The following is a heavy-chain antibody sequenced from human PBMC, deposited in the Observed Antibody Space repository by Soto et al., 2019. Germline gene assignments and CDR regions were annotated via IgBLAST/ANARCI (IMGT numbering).Heavy chain of an antibody. J-gene: IGHJ4*02. D-gene: IGHD6-13*01. Sequence: RLSCAASGFTFSSYGMHWVRQAPGKGLEWVAVISYDGSNKYYADSVKGRFTISRDNSKNTLYLQMNSLRAEDTAVYYCAKDTTSSSWYDVYFDYWGQGTLVTVSS. CDR3: AKDTTSSSWYDVYFDY. CDR2: ISYDGSNK. CDR1: GFTFSSYG. V-gene: IGHV3-30*18.